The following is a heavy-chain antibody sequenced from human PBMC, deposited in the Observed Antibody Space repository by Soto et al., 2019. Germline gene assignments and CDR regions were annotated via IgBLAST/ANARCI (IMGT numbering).Heavy chain of an antibody. D-gene: IGHD2-15*01. CDR1: GFTFNSYA. CDR3: ARVPLCFGLDAFDF. J-gene: IGHJ3*01. CDR2: ISGFSAGSAST. Sequence: EVQLLESGGGLVQPGGSLRLSCAASGFTFNSYAMHWVRQAPGKGLEWVSGISGFSAGSASTYFADSVKGRFIISRDNSNNTPYLQMNNLRAEDTALYYCARVPLCFGLDAFDFWGHGTLVTVSS. V-gene: IGHV3-23*01.